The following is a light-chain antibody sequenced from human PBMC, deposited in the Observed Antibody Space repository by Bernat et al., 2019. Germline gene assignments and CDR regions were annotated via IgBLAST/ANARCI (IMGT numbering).Light chain of an antibody. CDR3: CSFAGSSTLGV. CDR1: SSDVGAYDR. Sequence: QSALTQPRSVSGSPGQSVTISCTGTSSDVGAYDRVSWYQQHPGKAPKLVIYDVTKRPSGVPDRFSGSKSGSTASLTISGLQAEDGADYHCCSFAGSSTLGVFGGGTKLTVL. CDR2: DVT. J-gene: IGLJ3*02. V-gene: IGLV2-11*01.